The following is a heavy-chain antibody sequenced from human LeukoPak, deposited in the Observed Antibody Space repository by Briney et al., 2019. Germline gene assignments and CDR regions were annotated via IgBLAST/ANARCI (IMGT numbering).Heavy chain of an antibody. V-gene: IGHV3-21*01. Sequence: GGSLRLSCAASGFTFSSFTMNWVRQAPGKGLEWVSSISSSGAYIYYADSMKGRFTISRDNAKNSLYLQMNSLRAEDTAVYYCTRRKVIAATSGYSTLYNYYGMDVWGPGTTVTVAS. CDR3: TRRKVIAATSGYSTLYNYYGMDV. D-gene: IGHD2-15*01. CDR1: GFTFSSFT. J-gene: IGHJ6*02. CDR2: ISSSGAYI.